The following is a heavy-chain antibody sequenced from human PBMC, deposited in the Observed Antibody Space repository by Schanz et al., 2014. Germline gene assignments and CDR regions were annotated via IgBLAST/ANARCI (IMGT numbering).Heavy chain of an antibody. V-gene: IGHV3-30-3*01. CDR3: ARENRGGYYPAVTYYIDD. Sequence: QVHLEESGGGVVQPGRSLRLSCAASGFTFHTYDMHWVRQAPGKGLEWVAQISHDGHRDFYADSVKGRFTVSRDNNWKTLSLQRNSLRSDDTAIYHCARENRGGYYPAVTYYIDDWGKGTTVTVSS. D-gene: IGHD2-15*01. CDR2: ISHDGHRD. CDR1: GFTFHTYD. J-gene: IGHJ6*03.